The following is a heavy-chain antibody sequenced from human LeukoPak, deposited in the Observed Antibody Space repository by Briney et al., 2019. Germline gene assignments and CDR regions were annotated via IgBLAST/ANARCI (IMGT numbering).Heavy chain of an antibody. CDR2: ISGSGDTT. CDR3: AKSRGESRGASNY. J-gene: IGHJ4*02. CDR1: GFTFSSYA. V-gene: IGHV3-23*01. D-gene: IGHD1-26*01. Sequence: QPGGSLRLSCAASGFTFSSYAMNWVRQAPGKGLEWVSFISGSGDTTYYADSVKGRFTISRDSSKNTLHLQMNSLRAEDTAVYYCAKSRGESRGASNYWGQGTLVTVSS.